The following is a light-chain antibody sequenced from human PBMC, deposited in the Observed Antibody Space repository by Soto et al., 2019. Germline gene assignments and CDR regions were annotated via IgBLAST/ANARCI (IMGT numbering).Light chain of an antibody. CDR3: QSYDSSLSGSV. J-gene: IGLJ3*02. Sequence: QSVLTQPPSVSGAPGQRVTISCTGSSSNIGAGYDVHWYQQLPGTAPKLLIYGNSNRPSGVPDRFSGSKSGTSASLAITGLQAEDEADYYCQSYDSSLSGSVXGGGXKVTVL. V-gene: IGLV1-40*01. CDR1: SSNIGAGYD. CDR2: GNS.